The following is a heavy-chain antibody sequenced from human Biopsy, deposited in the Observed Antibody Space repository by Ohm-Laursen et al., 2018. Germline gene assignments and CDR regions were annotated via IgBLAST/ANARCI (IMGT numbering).Heavy chain of an antibody. V-gene: IGHV1-69*04. J-gene: IGHJ4*02. CDR3: ARIAAAGWDDY. Sequence: SVKVSCKASGGTFTRYAMHWVRQAPGQGLEWMGRIISVHDIANYAKKFQGRVTITADKSTSTAYMELRNLRSEDTAVYYCARIAAAGWDDYWGQGTLVTVSS. CDR1: GGTFTRYA. CDR2: IISVHDIA. D-gene: IGHD6-25*01.